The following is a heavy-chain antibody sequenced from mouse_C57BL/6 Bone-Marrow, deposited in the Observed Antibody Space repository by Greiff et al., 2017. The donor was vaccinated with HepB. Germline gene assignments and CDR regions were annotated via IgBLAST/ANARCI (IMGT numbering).Heavy chain of an antibody. J-gene: IGHJ2*01. Sequence: VQLQQSGPELVKPGASVKMSCKASGYTFTDYNMHWVKQSHGKSLEWIGYINPNNGGTSYNQKFKGKATLTVNKSSSTAYMELRSLTSEDSAVYYCARIPYYYGSRGYYFDYWGQGTTLTVSS. CDR1: GYTFTDYN. V-gene: IGHV1-22*01. CDR3: ARIPYYYGSRGYYFDY. CDR2: INPNNGGT. D-gene: IGHD1-1*01.